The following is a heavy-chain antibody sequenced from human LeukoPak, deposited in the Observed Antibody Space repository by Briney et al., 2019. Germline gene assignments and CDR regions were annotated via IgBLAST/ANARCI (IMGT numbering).Heavy chain of an antibody. V-gene: IGHV3-66*01. CDR1: GFTVSSNY. Sequence: GGSLRLSYAASGFTVSSNYMSWVRQAPGKGLEWVSVIYSGGSTYYADSVKGRFTISRDNSKNTLYLQMNSLRAEDTAVYYCARDVGYDYSNYWGQGTLVTVSS. CDR2: IYSGGST. J-gene: IGHJ4*02. D-gene: IGHD4-11*01. CDR3: ARDVGYDYSNY.